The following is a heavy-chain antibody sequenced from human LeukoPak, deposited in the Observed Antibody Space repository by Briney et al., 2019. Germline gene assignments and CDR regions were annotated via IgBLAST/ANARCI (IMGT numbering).Heavy chain of an antibody. J-gene: IGHJ6*03. Sequence: SVKVSCKASGGTFSSYAISWVRQAPGQGLEWMGGIIPIFGTANYAQKFQGRVTITTDESTSTAYMELSSLRPEDTAVYYCARDGGPYSGSYSNYYYYMDVWGKGTTVTVSS. CDR1: GGTFSSYA. D-gene: IGHD1-26*01. CDR2: IIPIFGTA. V-gene: IGHV1-69*05. CDR3: ARDGGPYSGSYSNYYYYMDV.